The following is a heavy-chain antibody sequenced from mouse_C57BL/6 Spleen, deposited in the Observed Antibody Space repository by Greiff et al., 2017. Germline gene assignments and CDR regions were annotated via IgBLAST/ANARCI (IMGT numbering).Heavy chain of an antibody. CDR1: GYTFTSYW. CDR3: ARDGESYYYAMDY. J-gene: IGHJ4*01. Sequence: VKLQQPGAELVKPGASVKLSCKASGYTFTSYWMHWVKQRPGRGLEWIGRIDPNSGGTKYNEKFKSKATLTVDKPSSTAYMQLSSLTSEDSAVYYCARDGESYYYAMDYWGQGTSVTVSS. V-gene: IGHV1-72*01. D-gene: IGHD2-3*01. CDR2: IDPNSGGT.